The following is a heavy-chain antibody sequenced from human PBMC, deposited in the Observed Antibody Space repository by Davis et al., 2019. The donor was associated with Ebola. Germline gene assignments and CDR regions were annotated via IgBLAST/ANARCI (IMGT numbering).Heavy chain of an antibody. V-gene: IGHV3-66*01. J-gene: IGHJ5*02. CDR1: GFTVSGNY. D-gene: IGHD1-26*01. CDR2: IYSGGST. CDR3: ARDHWENWFDP. Sequence: GGSLRLSCAASGFTVSGNYMRWVRQAPGKGLEWVSVIYSGGSTYYADSVNGRFTISRDNSKNTLYLQMNSLRAEDTAVYYCARDHWENWFDPWGQGTLVTVSS.